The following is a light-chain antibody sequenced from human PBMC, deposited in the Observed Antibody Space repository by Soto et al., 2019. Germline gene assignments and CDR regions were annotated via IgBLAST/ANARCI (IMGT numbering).Light chain of an antibody. CDR2: DAS. V-gene: IGKV1-13*02. CDR3: LQFNSYPPT. J-gene: IGKJ4*01. Sequence: AIQLTQSPSSLSASVGDRVTITCRASQAISSAVGWYQQKPGKPPKVLIFDASTLEPGVPSRFSGSGSGTDFTLTVSTLQPEDFATDYCLQFNSYPPTFGGGTKVDIK. CDR1: QAISSA.